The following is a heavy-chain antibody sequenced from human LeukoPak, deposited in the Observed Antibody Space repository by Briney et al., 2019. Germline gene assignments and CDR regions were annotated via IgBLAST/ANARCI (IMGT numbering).Heavy chain of an antibody. V-gene: IGHV3-21*01. CDR2: ISSSSSYI. D-gene: IGHD3-10*02. CDR3: AELGITMIGGV. CDR1: GITFSSYR. J-gene: IGHJ6*04. Sequence: GGSLRLSCAASGITFSSYRMNWVRQAPGKGLEWVSSISSSSSYIYYADSVKGRFTISRDNAKNSLYLQMNSLRAEDTAVYYCAELGITMIGGVWGKGTTVTISS.